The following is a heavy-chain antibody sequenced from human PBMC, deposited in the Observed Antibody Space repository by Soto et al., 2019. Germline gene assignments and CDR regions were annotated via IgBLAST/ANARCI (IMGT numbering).Heavy chain of an antibody. CDR1: GFTFSSYG. D-gene: IGHD2-2*03. CDR2: ISYDGSNK. CDR3: AKDGSNYYYYMDV. Sequence: GGSLRLSCAASGFTFSSYGMQWVRQAPGKGLEWVAVISYDGSNKYYADSVKGRFTISRDNSKNTLYLQMNSLRAEDTAVYYCAKDGSNYYYYMDVWGKGTTVTVSS. V-gene: IGHV3-30*18. J-gene: IGHJ6*03.